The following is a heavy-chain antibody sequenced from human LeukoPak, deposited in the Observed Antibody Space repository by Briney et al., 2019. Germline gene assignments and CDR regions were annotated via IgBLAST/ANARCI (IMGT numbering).Heavy chain of an antibody. CDR3: ARAYFGTMVRGPLDY. D-gene: IGHD3-10*01. J-gene: IGHJ4*02. V-gene: IGHV3-7*03. Sequence: GGSLRLSCVASGLTFRNNWMSWVRQAPGKGLEWVANIKEDGSERYYVDSVNGRFTISRDNANNSLYLQMNSLRSDDTAVYYCARAYFGTMVRGPLDYWGQGTLVTVSS. CDR1: GLTFRNNW. CDR2: IKEDGSER.